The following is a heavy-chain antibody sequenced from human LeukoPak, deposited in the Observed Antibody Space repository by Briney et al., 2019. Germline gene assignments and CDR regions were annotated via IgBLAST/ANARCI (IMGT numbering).Heavy chain of an antibody. D-gene: IGHD3-22*01. V-gene: IGHV1-18*01. Sequence: ASVKVSCTSSGYTVTIYGITWVRQAPGQGREWMGWISGDNGNTYYAQQLQGRVTMTTDTSTSTAYMELRSLRSDDTAVYYCSRDSDRSGYYCYWSQATLVTVSS. CDR1: GYTVTIYG. J-gene: IGHJ4*02. CDR2: ISGDNGNT. CDR3: SRDSDRSGYYCY.